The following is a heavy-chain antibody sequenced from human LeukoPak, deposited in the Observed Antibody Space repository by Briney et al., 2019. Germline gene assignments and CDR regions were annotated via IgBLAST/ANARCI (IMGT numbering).Heavy chain of an antibody. D-gene: IGHD3-16*01. CDR2: ISSSGSTI. J-gene: IGHJ4*02. V-gene: IGHV3-11*01. Sequence: PGGSLRLSCAASGFTFSSYWMSWIRQAPGKGLEWVSYISSSGSTIYYADSVKGRFTISRDNAKNSLYLQMNSLRAEDTAVYYCARGPSYASWAGSHFDYWGQGTLVTVSS. CDR3: ARGPSYASWAGSHFDY. CDR1: GFTFSSYW.